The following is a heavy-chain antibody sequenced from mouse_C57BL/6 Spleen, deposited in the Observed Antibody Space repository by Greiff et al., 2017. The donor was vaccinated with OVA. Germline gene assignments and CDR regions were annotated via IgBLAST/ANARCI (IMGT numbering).Heavy chain of an antibody. CDR1: GFTFSSYA. CDR3: TRDWNYGYDY. V-gene: IGHV5-9-1*02. Sequence: EVKVVESGEGLVKPGGSLKLSCAASGFTFSSYAMSWVRQTPEKRLEWVAYISSGGDYIYSAAPVKGRFTISRDNARNTRYLQMSSLKSEDTAMYYCTRDWNYGYDYWGQGTTLTVSS. J-gene: IGHJ2*01. CDR2: ISSGGDYI. D-gene: IGHD2-2*01.